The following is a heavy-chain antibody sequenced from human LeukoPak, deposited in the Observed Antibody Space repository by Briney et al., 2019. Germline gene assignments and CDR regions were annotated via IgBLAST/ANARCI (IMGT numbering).Heavy chain of an antibody. J-gene: IGHJ4*02. CDR3: ARWDSSSSFEY. CDR1: GFTFSNYD. V-gene: IGHV3-23*01. D-gene: IGHD6-6*01. Sequence: GGSLRLSCAASGFTFSNYDMSWVRQTPGKGLEWVSGIRDSGDSTYYADSVKGRFTISRDNSKNTLYLQMNSLRAEDTAVYYCARWDSSSSFEYWGQGTLVTVSS. CDR2: IRDSGDST.